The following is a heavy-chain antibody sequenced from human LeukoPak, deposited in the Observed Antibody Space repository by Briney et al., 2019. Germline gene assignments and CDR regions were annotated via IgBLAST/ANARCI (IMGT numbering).Heavy chain of an antibody. J-gene: IGHJ3*02. V-gene: IGHV4-31*03. CDR3: AREARVGRDFDS. Sequence: SETLSLTCTVSLGSISSGGYYWSWIRQHPGKGLGLIEYIYYSGNTYYKPSLKGRVTISVDTSKNQFSLKLSSVTAEDTAVYFCAREARVGRDFDSWGQGTMVTVSA. CDR1: LGSISSGGYY. CDR2: IYYSGNT.